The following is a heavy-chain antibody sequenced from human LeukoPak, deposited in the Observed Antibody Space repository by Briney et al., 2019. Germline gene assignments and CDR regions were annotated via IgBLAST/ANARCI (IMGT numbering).Heavy chain of an antibody. J-gene: IGHJ4*02. CDR1: GYTFTSYG. CDR3: ARVSFVGRYFDWLLPFDY. Sequence: ASVKVSCKASGYTFTSYGISWVRQAPGQGLEWMGWISAYNGNTNYAQKLQGRVTMTTDTSTSTAYMELRSLRSDDTAVYYCARVSFVGRYFDWLLPFDYWGQGTLVTVSS. CDR2: ISAYNGNT. D-gene: IGHD3-9*01. V-gene: IGHV1-18*01.